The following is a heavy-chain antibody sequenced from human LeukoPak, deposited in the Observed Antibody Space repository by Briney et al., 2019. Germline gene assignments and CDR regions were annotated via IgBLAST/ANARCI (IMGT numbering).Heavy chain of an antibody. V-gene: IGHV4-31*03. J-gene: IGHJ6*02. CDR1: GGFISSGGYY. Sequence: SQTLSLTCTVSGGFISSGGYYWSWIRQHPGKGLEWIGYIYYSGSTNYNPSLKSRVTISVDTSKNQFSLKLSSVTAADTAVYYCARHSRLESPMDVWGQGTTVTVSS. CDR3: ARHSRLESPMDV. D-gene: IGHD1-1*01. CDR2: IYYSGST.